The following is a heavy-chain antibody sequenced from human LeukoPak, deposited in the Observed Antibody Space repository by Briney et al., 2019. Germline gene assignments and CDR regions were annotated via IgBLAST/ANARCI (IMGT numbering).Heavy chain of an antibody. Sequence: GGSLRLSCAASGFSFTTYWMGWVRQAPGKGLEWVAFIRYDGSNKYYADSVKGRFTISRDNSKNTLYLQMNSLRAGDTAVYYCAKPHFDDWGQGTLVTVSS. J-gene: IGHJ4*02. CDR1: GFSFTTYW. V-gene: IGHV3-30*02. CDR2: IRYDGSNK. CDR3: AKPHFDD.